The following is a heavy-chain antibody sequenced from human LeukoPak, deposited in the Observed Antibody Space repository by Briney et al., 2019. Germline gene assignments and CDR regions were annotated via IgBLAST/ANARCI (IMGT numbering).Heavy chain of an antibody. D-gene: IGHD1-20*01. CDR3: ARNNWNWFDP. J-gene: IGHJ5*02. CDR2: IYYSGST. CDR1: GGSISSSSYY. Sequence: PSETLSLTCTVSGGSISSSSYYWGWIRQPPGKGLEWIGSIYYSGSTYYNPSLKSRVTISVDTSKNQFSLKLSSVTAADTAVYYCARNNWNWFDPWGQGTLVTVSS. V-gene: IGHV4-39*01.